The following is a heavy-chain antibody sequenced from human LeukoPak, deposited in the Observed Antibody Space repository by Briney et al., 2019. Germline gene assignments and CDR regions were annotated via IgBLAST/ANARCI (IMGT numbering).Heavy chain of an antibody. CDR2: INPSGGST. J-gene: IGHJ3*01. CDR1: GYTFTSYY. CDR3: ASHTVVVTATHDAFAF. D-gene: IGHD2-21*02. V-gene: IGHV1-46*01. Sequence: ASVKVSCKASGYTFTSYYMHWVRQAPGQGLEWMGIINPSGGSTSYAQKFQGRVTMTRDMSTSTVYMELSSLRSEDTAVYYCASHTVVVTATHDAFAFWGQGTMVTVSS.